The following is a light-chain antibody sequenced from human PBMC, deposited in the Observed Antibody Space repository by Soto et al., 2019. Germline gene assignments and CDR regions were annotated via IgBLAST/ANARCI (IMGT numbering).Light chain of an antibody. CDR1: QSISGY. V-gene: IGKV1-39*01. Sequence: DIQMTQSPSSLSASVGDRVTITCRASQSISGYLNWYQQKPGKAPKLLIYAASRLQSGVPSRFSGSGSGTDFTLTISSLQPEDFATYYCQQSYSTLMYTFGQGTKLEIK. J-gene: IGKJ2*01. CDR3: QQSYSTLMYT. CDR2: AAS.